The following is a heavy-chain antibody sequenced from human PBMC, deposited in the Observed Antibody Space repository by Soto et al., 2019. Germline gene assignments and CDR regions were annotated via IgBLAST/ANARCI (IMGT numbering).Heavy chain of an antibody. CDR3: ARHEGASFDS. Sequence: SVTLSVTCTVSGGSIISHYWSWIRQSPGKGLEWIGYIHFTGATLYNPSLESRVTVSLDTSKTHFSLKLSSVTAADTAVYYCARHEGASFDSWGQGTLVTVSS. V-gene: IGHV4-59*08. J-gene: IGHJ4*02. CDR2: IHFTGAT. CDR1: GGSIISHY.